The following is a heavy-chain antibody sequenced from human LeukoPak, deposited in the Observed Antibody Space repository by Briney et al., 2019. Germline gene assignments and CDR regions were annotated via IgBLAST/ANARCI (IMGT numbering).Heavy chain of an antibody. Sequence: PSETLSLTCTVSGGSISSYYWSWIRQPAGKGLEWIGRIYTSGSTNYNPSLKSRVTMSVDTSKNQFSLKLSSVTAADTAVYHCARDSIAVAGDYYYGMDVWGQGTTVTVSS. CDR1: GGSISSYY. CDR2: IYTSGST. J-gene: IGHJ6*02. CDR3: ARDSIAVAGDYYYGMDV. D-gene: IGHD6-19*01. V-gene: IGHV4-4*07.